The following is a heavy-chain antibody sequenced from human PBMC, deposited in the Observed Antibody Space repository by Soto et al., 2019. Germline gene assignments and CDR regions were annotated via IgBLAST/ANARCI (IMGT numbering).Heavy chain of an antibody. V-gene: IGHV3-33*01. J-gene: IGHJ6*02. CDR3: ARVKTGGYDPYYYYYGMDV. D-gene: IGHD5-12*01. CDR1: GFTFSSYG. CDR2: IWYDGSNK. Sequence: GGSLRLSCAASGFTFSSYGMHWVRQAPGKGLEWVAVIWYDGSNKYYADSVKGRFTISRDNSKNTLYLQMNSLRAEDTAVYYCARVKTGGYDPYYYYYGMDVWAQGTTVPAP.